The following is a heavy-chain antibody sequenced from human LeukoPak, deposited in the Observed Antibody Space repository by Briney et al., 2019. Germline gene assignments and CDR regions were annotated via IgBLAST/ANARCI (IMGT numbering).Heavy chain of an antibody. CDR3: ARDSSGWPSLDH. D-gene: IGHD6-19*01. CDR2: IYSDGST. Sequence: SETLSLTCTVSGDSISGYYWTWIRQPADKGLEWIGRIYSDGSTSYNPSLKSRITMSLDTSKNQFSLKLNSMTAADTAVYYCARDSSGWPSLDHWGQGTLVTVSS. CDR1: GDSISGYY. V-gene: IGHV4-4*07. J-gene: IGHJ4*02.